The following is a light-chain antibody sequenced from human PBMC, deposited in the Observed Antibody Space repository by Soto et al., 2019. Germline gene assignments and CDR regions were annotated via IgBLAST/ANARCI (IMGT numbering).Light chain of an antibody. J-gene: IGKJ4*01. CDR3: HQRGAWPLT. CDR1: QSVTNS. Sequence: ITLTQSPGTLSLSPGERATLSCRASQSVTNSLAWFQQKPGQAPRLLIYDASKRPPGVPARFSGSGSGTDFTLTISSLEPEDFVVYYCHQRGAWPLTFGGGTTVEI. V-gene: IGKV3-11*01. CDR2: DAS.